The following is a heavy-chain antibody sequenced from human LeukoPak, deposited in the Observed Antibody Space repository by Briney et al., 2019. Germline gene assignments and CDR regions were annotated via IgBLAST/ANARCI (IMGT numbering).Heavy chain of an antibody. CDR3: GRLTN. D-gene: IGHD1-1*01. V-gene: IGHV3-48*03. CDR1: GFTVSSYE. J-gene: IGHJ4*02. Sequence: GRSLRLSCAASGFTVSSYEMNWVRQAPGKGLEWVSYTSSSGSTVYYADSVKGRFTISRDNAKNSLYLQMNSLRAEDTAVYYCGRLTNWGQGIVVTVSS. CDR2: TSSSGSTV.